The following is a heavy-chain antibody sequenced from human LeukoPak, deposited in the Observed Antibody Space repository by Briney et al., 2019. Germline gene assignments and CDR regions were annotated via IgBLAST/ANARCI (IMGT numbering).Heavy chain of an antibody. D-gene: IGHD3-22*01. Sequence: ASVKVSCKASGYTFTSYDINWVRQATGQGLEWMGWMNPNSGDTGYAQKSQGRVTITRNTSISTAYMELSSLRSEDTAVYYCASSTMIVVEFDYWGQGTLVTVSS. CDR3: ASSTMIVVEFDY. CDR2: MNPNSGDT. V-gene: IGHV1-8*03. CDR1: GYTFTSYD. J-gene: IGHJ4*02.